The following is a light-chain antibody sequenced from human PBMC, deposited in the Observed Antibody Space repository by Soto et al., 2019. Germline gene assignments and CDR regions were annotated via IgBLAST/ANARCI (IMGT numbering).Light chain of an antibody. CDR3: QLYTSYSEA. CDR1: QSISSY. V-gene: IGKV1-39*01. J-gene: IGKJ1*01. CDR2: AAS. Sequence: IQMTQSPSSLSASVGDRVTITCRASQSISSYLNWYQQKPGKAPKLLIYAASSLQSGVPSRFSGSGSGTEFTLTISSLQPDDFATYYCQLYTSYSEAFAQGTKV.